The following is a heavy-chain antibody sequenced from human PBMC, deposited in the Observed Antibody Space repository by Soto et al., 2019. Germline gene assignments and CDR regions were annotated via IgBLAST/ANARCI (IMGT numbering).Heavy chain of an antibody. CDR1: GYTFTSYY. J-gene: IGHJ6*02. CDR2: INPSGGST. V-gene: IGHV1-46*01. D-gene: IGHD6-13*01. Sequence: ASVKVSCKXSGYTFTSYYMHWVRQAPGQGLEWMGIINPSGGSTSYAQKFQGRVTMTRDTSTSTVYMELSSLRSEDTAVYYCARQQLNYYYGMDVWGQGTTVTVSS. CDR3: ARQQLNYYYGMDV.